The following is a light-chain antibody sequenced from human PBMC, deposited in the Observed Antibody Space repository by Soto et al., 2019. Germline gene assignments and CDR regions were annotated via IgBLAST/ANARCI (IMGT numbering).Light chain of an antibody. CDR2: AAS. Sequence: IQMTQSPSTLSASVGDRVTITCRASQGISNNFVWYQQKPGKAPKLLIYAASSLQSGVPSRFSGSGSGTDFTLTISSLKHEDFATYYCQQSYSTILTFGQGTRLEIK. CDR1: QGISNN. CDR3: QQSYSTILT. J-gene: IGKJ5*01. V-gene: IGKV1-39*01.